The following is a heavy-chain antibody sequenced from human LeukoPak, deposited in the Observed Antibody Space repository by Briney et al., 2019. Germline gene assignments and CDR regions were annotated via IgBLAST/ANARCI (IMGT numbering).Heavy chain of an antibody. J-gene: IGHJ5*02. Sequence: SETLSLTCTVSGYSTSSGYYWGWIRPPPRNGLEWIGSSYHSGSTYYNQSLKSRLTKQGHTPKNQFSLTLSSVTAADTAVYYCARSANLDSSVNNWFEPWGQGTLVTVSS. V-gene: IGHV4-38-2*02. D-gene: IGHD3-22*01. CDR3: ARSANLDSSVNNWFEP. CDR2: SYHSGST. CDR1: GYSTSSGYY.